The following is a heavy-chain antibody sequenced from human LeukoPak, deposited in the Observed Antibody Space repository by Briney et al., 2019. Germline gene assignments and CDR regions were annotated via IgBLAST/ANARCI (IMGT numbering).Heavy chain of an antibody. V-gene: IGHV3-9*01. CDR2: ITWNSGST. CDR1: GFTFNDYT. Sequence: PGRSLRLSCAVSGFTFNDYTMHWVRQAPGKGLEWVSSITWNSGSTDYADSVDGRFTISRDNAKNSLYLQMNSLRPEDTAFYYCAKGNWGSAFDIWGQGTLVTVSS. CDR3: AKGNWGSAFDI. J-gene: IGHJ3*02. D-gene: IGHD7-27*01.